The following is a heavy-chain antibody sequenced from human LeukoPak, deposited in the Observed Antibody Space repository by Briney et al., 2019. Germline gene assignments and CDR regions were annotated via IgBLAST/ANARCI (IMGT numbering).Heavy chain of an antibody. V-gene: IGHV1-69*05. Sequence: SVKVSCKASGGTFSSYAISWVRQAPGQGLEWMGGIIPIFGTANYAQKFQGRVTITRYTSISTAYMELSSLRSEDTAVYYCARGYQLLSGVDYWGQGTLVTVSS. CDR3: ARGYQLLSGVDY. CDR1: GGTFSSYA. J-gene: IGHJ4*02. CDR2: IIPIFGTA. D-gene: IGHD2-2*01.